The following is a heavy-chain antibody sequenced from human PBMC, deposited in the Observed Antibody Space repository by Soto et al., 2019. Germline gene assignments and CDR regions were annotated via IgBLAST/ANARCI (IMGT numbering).Heavy chain of an antibody. CDR3: ARGITGTVTYYYGMDV. D-gene: IGHD1-20*01. CDR2: IIPLYGTA. J-gene: IGHJ6*02. V-gene: IGHV1-69*12. CDR1: GGTFSSYA. Sequence: QVQLVQPGAEVKKPGSSVKVSCKASGGTFSSYAISWVRQAPGQGLEWMGGIIPLYGTADYAQKFQGRVTITADESTSTAYMELSSLRSEDTAVYYCARGITGTVTYYYGMDVWGQGTTVTASS.